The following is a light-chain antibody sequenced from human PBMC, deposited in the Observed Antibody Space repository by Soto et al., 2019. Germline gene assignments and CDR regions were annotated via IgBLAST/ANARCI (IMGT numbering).Light chain of an antibody. CDR2: KNN. CDR3: ASWDDSLGGDVV. J-gene: IGLJ2*01. V-gene: IGLV1-47*01. CDR1: TSNIETNF. Sequence: QSVLTQPPSTSGTPGQRVTISCSGSTSNIETNFVYWYQQLPGTAPKLLIYKNNQRPSGVPDRFSGSKSGTSASLAISGLRSEDEADYYCASWDDSLGGDVVFGGGTKLTVL.